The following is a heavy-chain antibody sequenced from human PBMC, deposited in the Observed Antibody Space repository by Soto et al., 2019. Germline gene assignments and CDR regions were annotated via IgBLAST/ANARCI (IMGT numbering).Heavy chain of an antibody. V-gene: IGHV4-34*01. J-gene: IGHJ6*02. CDR2: INHSGTT. CDR3: ASVDFWSDYYYYGMDV. D-gene: IGHD3-3*01. Sequence: PSETLSLTCAVYGGSFSGYYWSWIRQPPGKGLEWIGEINHSGTTNNNPSLKSRVTISVDTSKNQFSLKLSSVTAADTAVYYCASVDFWSDYYYYGMDVWGQGTTVTVSS. CDR1: GGSFSGYY.